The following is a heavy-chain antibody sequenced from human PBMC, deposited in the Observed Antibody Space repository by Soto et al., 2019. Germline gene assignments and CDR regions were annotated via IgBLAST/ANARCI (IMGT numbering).Heavy chain of an antibody. CDR3: ARDGLYYYGSGSYYRRWFDP. CDR2: INHSGST. Sequence: SETLSLTCAVYGGSFSGYYWSWIRQPPGKGLEWIGEINHSGSTNYNPSLKSRVTISVDTSKNQFSLKLSSVTAADTAVYYCARDGLYYYGSGSYYRRWFDPWGQGTLVTVSS. J-gene: IGHJ5*02. CDR1: GGSFSGYY. V-gene: IGHV4-34*01. D-gene: IGHD3-10*01.